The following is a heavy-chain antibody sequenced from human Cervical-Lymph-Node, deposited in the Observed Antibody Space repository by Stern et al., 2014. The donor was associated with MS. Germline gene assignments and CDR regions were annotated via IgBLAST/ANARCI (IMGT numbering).Heavy chain of an antibody. V-gene: IGHV2-5*02. CDR3: AHRRDHNGFWNGAYFDF. CDR1: GFSLSSRPVG. D-gene: IGHD3-3*01. CDR2: AFWDNDN. Sequence: QITLRESGPTLVKPTQTLTLTCSFSGFSLSSRPVGVGWVRQPPGQALEWLALAFWDNDNRYSPSLRSRLTITKDTSRNQVVLTVTNMDPVDTATYFCAHRRDHNGFWNGAYFDFWGQGILVIVSS. J-gene: IGHJ4*02.